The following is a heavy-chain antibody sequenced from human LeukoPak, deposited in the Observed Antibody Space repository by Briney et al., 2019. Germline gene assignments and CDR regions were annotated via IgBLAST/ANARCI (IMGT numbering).Heavy chain of an antibody. CDR2: IYWDDDK. J-gene: IGHJ4*02. D-gene: IGHD3-10*01. CDR1: GFSLSTSGVG. Sequence: SGPTLVKPTQTLTLTCTFSGFSLSTSGVGVGWIRQPPGKALEWLALIYWDDDKRYSPSLKSRLSITKDTSKNQVVLTMTNMDPVDTATYCCARGRFGELYLDYWGQGTLVTVSS. V-gene: IGHV2-5*02. CDR3: ARGRFGELYLDY.